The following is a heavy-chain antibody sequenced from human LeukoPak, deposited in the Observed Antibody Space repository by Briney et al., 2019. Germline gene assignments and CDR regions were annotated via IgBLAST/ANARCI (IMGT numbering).Heavy chain of an antibody. CDR1: GFTFSSYA. V-gene: IGHV3-7*01. CDR3: ARARYYDSSGYYDYYYGMDV. D-gene: IGHD3-22*01. CDR2: IKQDGSEK. Sequence: GGSLRLSCAASGFTFSSYAMSWVRQAPGKGLEWVANIKQDGSEKYYVDSVKGRFTISRDNAKNSLYLQMNSLRAEDTAVYYCARARYYDSSGYYDYYYGMDVWGQGTTVTVSS. J-gene: IGHJ6*02.